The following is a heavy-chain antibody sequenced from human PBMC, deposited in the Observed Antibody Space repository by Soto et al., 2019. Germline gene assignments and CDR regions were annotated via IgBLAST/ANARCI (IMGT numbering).Heavy chain of an antibody. V-gene: IGHV3-23*01. CDR1: GFTFSSYA. D-gene: IGHD3-10*01. CDR2: ISGSGGST. Sequence: GGSLRLSCAASGFTFSSYAMSWVRQAPGKGLEWVSAISGSGGSTYYADSVKGRFTISRDNSKNTLYLQMNSLRAEDTAVYYCAKDRGLVRGVIIEGNWFDPWGQGTLVTVSS. J-gene: IGHJ5*02. CDR3: AKDRGLVRGVIIEGNWFDP.